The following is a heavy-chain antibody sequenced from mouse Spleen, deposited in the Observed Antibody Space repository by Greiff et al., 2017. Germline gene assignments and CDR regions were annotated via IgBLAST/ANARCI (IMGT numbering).Heavy chain of an antibody. Sequence: EVQLQQSGPGLVKPSQSLSLTCSVTGYSITSGYYWNWIRQFPGNKLEWMGYISYDGSNNYNPSLKNRISITRDTSKNQFFLKLNSVTTEDTATYYCAREGAYDGYYAMDYWGQGTSVTVSS. D-gene: IGHD2-14*01. CDR2: ISYDGSN. CDR3: AREGAYDGYYAMDY. CDR1: GYSITSGYY. V-gene: IGHV3-6*01. J-gene: IGHJ4*01.